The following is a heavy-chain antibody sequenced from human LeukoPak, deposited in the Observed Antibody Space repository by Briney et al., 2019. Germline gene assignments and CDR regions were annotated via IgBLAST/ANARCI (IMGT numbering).Heavy chain of an antibody. CDR1: GGSFSGYY. D-gene: IGHD6-19*01. CDR2: INHSGST. J-gene: IGHJ4*02. Sequence: SETLSLTCAVYGGSFSGYYWSWIRQPPGKGLEWIGEINHSGSTNYNPSLKSRVTISVDTSKNQFSLKLSSVTAADTAVYYCAWDSVAGAIFDYWGQGTLVTVSS. V-gene: IGHV4-34*01. CDR3: AWDSVAGAIFDY.